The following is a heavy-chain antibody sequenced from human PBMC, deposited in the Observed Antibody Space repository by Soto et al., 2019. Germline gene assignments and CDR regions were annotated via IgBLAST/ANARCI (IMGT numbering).Heavy chain of an antibody. J-gene: IGHJ4*02. CDR3: AKQQMAAIRALDY. CDR1: GFTLSNYA. D-gene: IGHD4-17*01. V-gene: IGHV3-23*01. Sequence: AGGSLRISCAAPGFTLSNYALSWIRQAPGKGLEWVSTIRETGNTYYADSVGGRFATSRDNSENTLYLKMSSLRAEDSAVYYCAKQQMAAIRALDYWGQGTLVTVYS. CDR2: IRETGNT.